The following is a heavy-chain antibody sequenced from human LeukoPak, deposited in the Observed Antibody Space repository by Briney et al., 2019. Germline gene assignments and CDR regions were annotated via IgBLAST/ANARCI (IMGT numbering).Heavy chain of an antibody. D-gene: IGHD1-20*01. CDR2: INPNSGGT. Sequence: ASVKVSRKASGYTFTGYYMHWVRQAPGQGLEWMGRINPNSGGTNYAQKFQGRVTMTRDTSISTAYMELSRLRSDDTAVYYCARPVLKGYDNCGYWGQGTLVTVSS. CDR3: ARPVLKGYDNCGY. V-gene: IGHV1-2*06. J-gene: IGHJ4*02. CDR1: GYTFTGYY.